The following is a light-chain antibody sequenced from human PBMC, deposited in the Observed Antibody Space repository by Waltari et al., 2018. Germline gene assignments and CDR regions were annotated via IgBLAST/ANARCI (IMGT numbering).Light chain of an antibody. CDR1: QSVRTN. J-gene: IGKJ2*01. V-gene: IGKV3-15*01. Sequence: EIVLTQSPGILSLSPGERATLSCRASQSVRTNLAWYQQRPGQTPRLLIYGTSTRATEIPARFSGSGSGTEFTLTISSLQSEDFAVYYCQQYNDWPYTFGQGTKLEIK. CDR2: GTS. CDR3: QQYNDWPYT.